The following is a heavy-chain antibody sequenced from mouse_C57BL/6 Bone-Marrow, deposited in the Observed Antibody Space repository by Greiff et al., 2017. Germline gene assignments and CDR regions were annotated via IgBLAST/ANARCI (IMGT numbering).Heavy chain of an antibody. J-gene: IGHJ4*01. CDR1: GYSFTGYY. CDR2: INPSTGGP. V-gene: IGHV1-42*01. D-gene: IGHD1-1*01. CDR3: AVRWDSFYDAMDY. Sequence: EVQLQQSGPELVKPGASVKISCKASGYSFTGYYMNWVKQSPEKSLEWIGEINPSTGGPTYTQKFKAKATLTVDKSSSTASMQLKSLTSEDSAVEYCAVRWDSFYDAMDYWGQGTSVTVSS.